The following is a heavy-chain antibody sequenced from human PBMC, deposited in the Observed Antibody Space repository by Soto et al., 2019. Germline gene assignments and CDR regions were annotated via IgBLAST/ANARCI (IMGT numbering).Heavy chain of an antibody. D-gene: IGHD2-2*01. Sequence: GGSLRLSYAASGFTFSSYSMNWVRQAPGKGLEWVSSISSSSSYIYYADSVKGRFTISRDNAKNSLYLQMNSLRAEDTAVYYCARDNLVVVPAAVGWFVPWGQGTLVTVSS. V-gene: IGHV3-21*01. CDR1: GFTFSSYS. CDR3: ARDNLVVVPAAVGWFVP. CDR2: ISSSSSYI. J-gene: IGHJ5*02.